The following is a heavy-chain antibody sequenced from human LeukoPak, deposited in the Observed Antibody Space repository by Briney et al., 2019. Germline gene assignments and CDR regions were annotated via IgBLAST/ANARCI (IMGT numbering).Heavy chain of an antibody. Sequence: KPSETLSLTCTASGGSISSYYWSWIRQPPGKGLEWIGYIYYSGSTNYNPSLKSRVTISVDTSKNQFSLKLSSVTAADTAVYYCARLNSSGYYYLYWGQGTLVTVSS. V-gene: IGHV4-59*08. J-gene: IGHJ4*02. CDR2: IYYSGST. D-gene: IGHD3-22*01. CDR3: ARLNSSGYYYLY. CDR1: GGSISSYY.